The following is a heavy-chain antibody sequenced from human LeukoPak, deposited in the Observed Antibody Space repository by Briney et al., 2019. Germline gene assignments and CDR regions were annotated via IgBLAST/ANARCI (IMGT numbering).Heavy chain of an antibody. V-gene: IGHV3-21*01. CDR2: ISSSSSYI. J-gene: IGHJ3*02. CDR3: ASATYDILTLKDI. D-gene: IGHD3-9*01. CDR1: GFTFSSYA. Sequence: GGSLRLSCAASGFTFSSYAMNWVRQAPGKGLEWVSSISSSSSYIYYADSVKGRFTISRDNAKNSLYLQMNSLRAEDTAVYYCASATYDILTLKDIWGQGTMVAVSS.